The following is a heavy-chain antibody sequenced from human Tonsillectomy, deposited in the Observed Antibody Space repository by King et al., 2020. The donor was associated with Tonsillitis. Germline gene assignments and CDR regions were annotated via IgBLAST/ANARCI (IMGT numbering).Heavy chain of an antibody. Sequence: VQLVESGGGVVQPGGSLRLSCAASGFTFSNYAMHWVRQAPGKGLEWVAFLRFDESVTYYADYVEGRFTISRDISKNTLYLQMNSLGAEDTAVYDCAKEDSSSCPFQSWGQGTLVTVSS. CDR1: GFTFSNYA. D-gene: IGHD2-2*01. J-gene: IGHJ4*02. CDR2: LRFDESVT. CDR3: AKEDSSSCPFQS. V-gene: IGHV3-30*02.